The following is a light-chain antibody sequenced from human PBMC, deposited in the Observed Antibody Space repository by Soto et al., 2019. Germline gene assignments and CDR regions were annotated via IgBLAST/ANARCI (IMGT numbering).Light chain of an antibody. J-gene: IGLJ1*01. CDR2: DVS. CDR1: SSDVGGYNY. V-gene: IGLV2-14*03. Sequence: QSVLTQPASVSGSPGQSITISCTGTSSDVGGYNYVSWYHQHPGKAPKLMIYDVSYRPSGVSNRFSGSKSGNTASLTVSGLQAEDEADYYCSSYASSSTPYVFGTGTKVTVL. CDR3: SSYASSSTPYV.